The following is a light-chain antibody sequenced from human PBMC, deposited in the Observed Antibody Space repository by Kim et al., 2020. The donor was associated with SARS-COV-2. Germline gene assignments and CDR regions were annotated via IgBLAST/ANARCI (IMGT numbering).Light chain of an antibody. J-gene: IGLJ3*02. V-gene: IGLV5-39*01. CDR1: RAFHVDIYS. CDR3: AISYTNTWV. Sequence: FPCTLRRAFHVDIYSIFWSHQKPWSLPRYLLRSHSDSNKEQGSGVPSRFSGSKDASTNAALLLTSGLQSEDEADYYYAISYTNTWVFGGGTQLTVL. CDR2: SHSDSNK.